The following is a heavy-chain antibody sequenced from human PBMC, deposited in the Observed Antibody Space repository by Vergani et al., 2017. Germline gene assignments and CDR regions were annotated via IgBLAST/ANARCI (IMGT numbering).Heavy chain of an antibody. CDR3: AKDLHSSSSTHYYYYYMDV. D-gene: IGHD6-6*01. J-gene: IGHJ6*03. CDR1: GFTFDDYA. V-gene: IGHV3-9*01. Sequence: EVQLVESGGGLVQPGRSLRLSCAASGFTFDDYAMHWVRQAPGKGLEWVSGISWNSGSIGYADSVKGRFTISRDNAKNSLYLQMNSLRAEDTALYYCAKDLHSSSSTHYYYYYMDVWGKGTTVTVSS. CDR2: ISWNSGSI.